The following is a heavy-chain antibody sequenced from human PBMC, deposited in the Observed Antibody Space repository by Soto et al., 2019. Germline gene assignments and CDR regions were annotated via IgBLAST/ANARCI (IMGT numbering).Heavy chain of an antibody. J-gene: IGHJ4*02. D-gene: IGHD6-13*01. Sequence: GGSLRLSCAVSGFTFANHWMHWVRQAPGKGLEWVSRMNSDGSTTDYADSVKGRFTVSRDNAKNTLYLQMNSLRAEDTGVYYCAKDSWYFDLWSQGSLVTVSP. CDR1: GFTFANHW. CDR2: MNSDGSTT. CDR3: AKDSWYFDL. V-gene: IGHV3-74*01.